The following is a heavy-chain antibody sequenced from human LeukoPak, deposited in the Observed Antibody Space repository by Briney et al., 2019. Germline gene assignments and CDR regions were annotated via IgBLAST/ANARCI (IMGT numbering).Heavy chain of an antibody. V-gene: IGHV1-2*02. CDR1: GYTFTGYF. Sequence: ASVKVSCKASGYTFTGYFIHWVRQAPGQGLEWMGWINPNSGDTNYAQKFQDRVIMTRDTSISTAYMELSSLRSDDTALYCCVRGKGVWLRSFDYWGQGTLVTVSS. CDR3: VRGKGVWLRSFDY. J-gene: IGHJ4*02. D-gene: IGHD5-12*01. CDR2: INPNSGDT.